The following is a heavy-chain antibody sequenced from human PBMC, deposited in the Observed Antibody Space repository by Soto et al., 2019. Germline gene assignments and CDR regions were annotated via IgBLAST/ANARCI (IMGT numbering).Heavy chain of an antibody. CDR3: ARDQKVYADFFDY. J-gene: IGHJ4*02. Sequence: GGSLRLSCAASGFTFSSYEMNWVRQAPGKGLEWVAYISSSGSTIYYADSLKGRFTISRDNAKNSLYLQMNSLRAEDTAVYYCARDQKVYADFFDYWGQGTLVTVSS. D-gene: IGHD2-8*01. CDR1: GFTFSSYE. V-gene: IGHV3-48*03. CDR2: ISSSGSTI.